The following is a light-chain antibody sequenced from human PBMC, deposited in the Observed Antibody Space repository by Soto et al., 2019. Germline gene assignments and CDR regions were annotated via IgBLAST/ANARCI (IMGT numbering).Light chain of an antibody. CDR1: QSVSTY. J-gene: IGKJ4*01. CDR3: QQRSSWPLLT. V-gene: IGKV3-11*01. Sequence: EIVLTQSPATLSLSPGERATLSCRARQSVSTYLAWFQQKPGQAPRLLIYDASNRATGIPARFSGSGSGTDFTLTISSLEPEDFAVYYCQQRSSWPLLTFGGGTKVEI. CDR2: DAS.